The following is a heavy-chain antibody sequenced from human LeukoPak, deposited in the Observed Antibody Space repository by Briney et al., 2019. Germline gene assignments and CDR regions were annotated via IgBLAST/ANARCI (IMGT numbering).Heavy chain of an antibody. V-gene: IGHV3-9*01. J-gene: IGHJ6*02. D-gene: IGHD3-10*01. CDR3: AKGGSGKPGTYGMDV. CDR1: GFTFDDYA. Sequence: GGSLRLSCAASGFTFDDYAMHGVRQAPGKGLEWVSGISWNSGSIGYADSVKGRFTISRDNAKNSLYLQMNSLRAEDTALYYCAKGGSGKPGTYGMDVWGQGATVTVSS. CDR2: ISWNSGSI.